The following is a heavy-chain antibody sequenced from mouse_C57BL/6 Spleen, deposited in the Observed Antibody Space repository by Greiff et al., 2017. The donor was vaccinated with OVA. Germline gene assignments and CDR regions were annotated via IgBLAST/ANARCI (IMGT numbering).Heavy chain of an antibody. CDR3: ARPEGDGYSNPFAY. Sequence: QVQLKESGAELARPGASVKLSCKASGYTFTSYGISWVKQRTGQGLEWIGEIYPRSGNTYYNEKFKGKATLTADKSSSTAYMELRSLTSEDSAVYFCARPEGDGYSNPFAYWGQGTLVTVSA. V-gene: IGHV1-81*01. J-gene: IGHJ3*01. D-gene: IGHD2-3*01. CDR1: GYTFTSYG. CDR2: IYPRSGNT.